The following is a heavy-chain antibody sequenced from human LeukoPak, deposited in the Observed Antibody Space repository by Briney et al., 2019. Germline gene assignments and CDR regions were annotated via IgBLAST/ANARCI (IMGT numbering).Heavy chain of an antibody. CDR2: INPNSGGT. Sequence: ASVKVSCKASGYTFTDYYMHWVRQAPGQGLEWMRWINPNSGGTNYAQKFQGRVTMTRDTSISTAYMELSRLRSDDTAVYYCARNGVDGSGSYYHRIRGPDYWGQGTLVTVSS. D-gene: IGHD3-10*01. V-gene: IGHV1-2*02. CDR3: ARNGVDGSGSYYHRIRGPDY. CDR1: GYTFTDYY. J-gene: IGHJ4*02.